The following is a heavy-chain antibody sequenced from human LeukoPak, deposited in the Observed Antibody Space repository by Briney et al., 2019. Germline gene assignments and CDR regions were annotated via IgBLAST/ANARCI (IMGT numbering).Heavy chain of an antibody. CDR3: AKKETTVTTFFEN. CDR1: GFTFSSYA. CDR2: ISASGGST. J-gene: IGHJ4*01. D-gene: IGHD4-17*01. Sequence: PGGSLRLSCAASGFTFSSYAMSWVRQAPGKGLEWVSDISASGGSTYYADSVKGRFTISRDNSKNTLYLQMNSLRAEDTAVYYCAKKETTVTTFFENWGQEPWSPSPQ. V-gene: IGHV3-23*01.